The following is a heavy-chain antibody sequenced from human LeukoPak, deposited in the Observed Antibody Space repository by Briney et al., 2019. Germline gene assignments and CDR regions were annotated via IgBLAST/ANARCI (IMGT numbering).Heavy chain of an antibody. CDR3: AREFHAYYGSVYYYMDV. V-gene: IGHV4-39*07. CDR1: GGSISSSSYY. Sequence: SETLSLTCTVSGGSISSSSYYWDWIRQPPGKGLEGIGSVYYSGSTYYNPSLKSRVTISVDTSKNQFSLKLSSVTAADTAVYYCAREFHAYYGSVYYYMDVWGKGTTVTVSS. CDR2: VYYSGST. J-gene: IGHJ6*03. D-gene: IGHD3-10*01.